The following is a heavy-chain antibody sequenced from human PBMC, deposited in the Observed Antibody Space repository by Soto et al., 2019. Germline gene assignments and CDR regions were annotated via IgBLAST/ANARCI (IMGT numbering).Heavy chain of an antibody. Sequence: EASVKVSCKTSGYSFTDWYIHWVRQAPGQGLEWMGIINPSGGFTTYAQKFQGRITMTRDTSTSTVYMELSSLRSEDTALYYCARDPSLLWFGELSVGFDPWGQGTLVTVS. CDR2: INPSGGFT. D-gene: IGHD3-10*01. V-gene: IGHV1-46*01. CDR1: GYSFTDWY. CDR3: ARDPSLLWFGELSVGFDP. J-gene: IGHJ5*02.